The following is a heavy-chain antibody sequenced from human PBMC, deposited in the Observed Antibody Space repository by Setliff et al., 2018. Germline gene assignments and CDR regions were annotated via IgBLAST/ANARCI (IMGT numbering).Heavy chain of an antibody. Sequence: LSLTCTVSGGSISSYYWSWIRQPAGKGLEWIGHIYIGGSANYNPSLKSRVNMSIDTSKNQFSLKLNSVTAADMAVYYCAREQWLDPPGYYYMDVWAKGTTVTVSS. D-gene: IGHD6-19*01. CDR2: IYIGGSA. CDR3: AREQWLDPPGYYYMDV. V-gene: IGHV4-4*07. CDR1: GGSISSYY. J-gene: IGHJ6*03.